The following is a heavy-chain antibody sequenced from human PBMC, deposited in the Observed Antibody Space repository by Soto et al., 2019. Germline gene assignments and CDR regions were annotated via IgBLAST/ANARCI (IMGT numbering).Heavy chain of an antibody. D-gene: IGHD3-10*01. CDR2: ISYDGTNK. J-gene: IGHJ6*02. CDR1: GFNFTTYA. V-gene: IGHV3-30-3*01. CDR3: ARDRYYYGSGSEFDGFDV. Sequence: GRSLRLSCAASGFNFTTYAMYWVRQAPGKGLEWVAVISYDGTNKYYADSVKGRSTISRDNSKNTLYLQMNSLRAGDTAVYYCARDRYYYGSGSEFDGFDVWGHGTTVTVSS.